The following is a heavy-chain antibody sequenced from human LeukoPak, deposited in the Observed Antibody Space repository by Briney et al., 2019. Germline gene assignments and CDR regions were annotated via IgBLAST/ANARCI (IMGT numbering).Heavy chain of an antibody. CDR2: INHSGST. Sequence: SETLSLTCAVYGGSFSGYYWSWIRQPPGKGLEWIGEINHSGSTNYNPSLKSRVTISVDTSKNQFSLKLSSVTAADTAVYYCARHSPGYSSSWLSRGAFDIWGQGTMVTVSS. J-gene: IGHJ3*02. D-gene: IGHD6-13*01. V-gene: IGHV4-34*01. CDR3: ARHSPGYSSSWLSRGAFDI. CDR1: GGSFSGYY.